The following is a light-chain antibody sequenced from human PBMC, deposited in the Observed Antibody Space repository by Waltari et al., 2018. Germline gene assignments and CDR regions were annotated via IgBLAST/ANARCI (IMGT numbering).Light chain of an antibody. Sequence: IQMTQFPSSPSASKGERVTITCRASKNIRKNLSWFQERPGKAPKLLIYEASNLEAGVPSRFSGTGSGSDFSLTISSLQPEDSATYYCQHYNNLPYTFSRGTKLQIK. CDR2: EAS. V-gene: IGKV1-33*01. J-gene: IGKJ2*01. CDR1: KNIRKN. CDR3: QHYNNLPYT.